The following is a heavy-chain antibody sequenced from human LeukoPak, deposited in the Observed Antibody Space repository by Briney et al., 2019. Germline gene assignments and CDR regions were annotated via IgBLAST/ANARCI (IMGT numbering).Heavy chain of an antibody. V-gene: IGHV3-23*01. CDR1: GFTFSSYA. D-gene: IGHD5-12*01. CDR2: ISGSGGST. Sequence: GGSLRLSCAASGFTFSSYAMSWVRQAPGKGLEWVSAISGSGGSTYYADSVKGRFTISRDNSKSTLYLQMNSLRAEDTAVYYCAKVPVDIVATIRFDYWGQGTLVTVSS. J-gene: IGHJ4*02. CDR3: AKVPVDIVATIRFDY.